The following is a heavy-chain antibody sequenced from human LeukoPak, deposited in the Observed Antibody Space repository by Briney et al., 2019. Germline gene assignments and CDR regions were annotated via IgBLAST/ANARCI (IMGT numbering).Heavy chain of an antibody. V-gene: IGHV3-9*01. J-gene: IGHJ3*02. CDR1: GFTFDDYA. CDR2: ISWNSGSI. CDR3: AKDGGDSSPDDAFDI. Sequence: GRSLRLSCAASGFTFDDYAMHWVQQAPGKGLEWVSGISWNSGSIGYADSVKGRFTISRDNAKNSLYLQMNSLRAEDTALYYCAKDGGDSSPDDAFDIWGQGTMVTVSS. D-gene: IGHD3-16*01.